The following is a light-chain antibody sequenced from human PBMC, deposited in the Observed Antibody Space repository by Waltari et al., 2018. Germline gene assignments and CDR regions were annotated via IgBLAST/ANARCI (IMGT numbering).Light chain of an antibody. Sequence: SYELTQPPSVSVSPGQTASITCSGDKLEDRYVCWYQQKPGQSPGLVLHQDSKRPSGIPERFSGFNSGNTATLTISETQAMDEADYYCQAWDRNTYVVFGGGTKLTVL. CDR2: QDS. CDR3: QAWDRNTYVV. V-gene: IGLV3-1*01. J-gene: IGLJ2*01. CDR1: KLEDRY.